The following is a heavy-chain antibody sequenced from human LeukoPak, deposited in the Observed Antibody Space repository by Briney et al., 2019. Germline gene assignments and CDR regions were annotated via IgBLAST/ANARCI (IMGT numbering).Heavy chain of an antibody. Sequence: GGSLRLSCAASGFTFSDHYMDWVRQAPGKGLEWVGRTRNKANSYTTEYAASVKGRFTISRDDSKNSLYLQMNSLKTEDTAVYYCARALTYYYDSSGYGPLYYYGMDVWGQGTTVTVSS. CDR2: TRNKANSYTT. D-gene: IGHD3-22*01. J-gene: IGHJ6*02. V-gene: IGHV3-72*01. CDR3: ARALTYYYDSSGYGPLYYYGMDV. CDR1: GFTFSDHY.